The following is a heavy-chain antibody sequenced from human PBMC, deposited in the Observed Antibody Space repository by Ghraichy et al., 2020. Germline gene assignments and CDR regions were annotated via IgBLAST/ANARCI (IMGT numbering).Heavy chain of an antibody. Sequence: GGSLRLSCAASGFTFSSYAMSWVRQAPGKGLEWVSAISGSGGSTYYADSVKGRFTISRDNSKNTLYLQMNSLRAEDTAVYYCAKDRGSSSRYGGGMDVWGQGTTVTVSS. J-gene: IGHJ6*02. CDR2: ISGSGGST. D-gene: IGHD6-13*01. CDR3: AKDRGSSSRYGGGMDV. V-gene: IGHV3-23*01. CDR1: GFTFSSYA.